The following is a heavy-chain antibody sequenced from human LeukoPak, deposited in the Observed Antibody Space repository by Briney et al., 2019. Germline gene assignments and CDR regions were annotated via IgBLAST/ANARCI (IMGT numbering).Heavy chain of an antibody. CDR2: IIPIFGTA. V-gene: IGHV1-69*05. J-gene: IGHJ6*03. CDR1: GGTFSSYA. CDR3: ARDLGRAARPIYYYYYYMDV. Sequence: HGASVKVSCKASGGTFSSYAISWVRQAPGQGLEWMGGIIPIFGTANYAQKFQGRVTITTDESTSTAYMELSSLRSDDTTVCYCARDLGRAARPIYYYYYYMDVWGKGTTVTVSS. D-gene: IGHD6-6*01.